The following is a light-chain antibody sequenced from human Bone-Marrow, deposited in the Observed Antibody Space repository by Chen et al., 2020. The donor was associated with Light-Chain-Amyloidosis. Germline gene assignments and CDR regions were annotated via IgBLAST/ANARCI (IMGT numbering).Light chain of an antibody. Sequence: SYELTQPPSVSVSPGQTARITCSGDDLPTKYAYWYQQKPGQAPVLVIHRDTERPSGISERFSGSSSGTTATLTISGVQAEDEDDYNCQSADSSGTYEVIFGEGTKLTVL. V-gene: IGLV3-25*03. J-gene: IGLJ2*01. CDR3: QSADSSGTYEVI. CDR1: DLPTKY. CDR2: RDT.